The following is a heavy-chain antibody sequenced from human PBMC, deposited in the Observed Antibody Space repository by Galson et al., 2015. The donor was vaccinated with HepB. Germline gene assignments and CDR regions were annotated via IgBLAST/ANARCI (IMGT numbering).Heavy chain of an antibody. Sequence: QSGAEVKKPGASVKVSCKASGYTFTSYGISWVRQAPGQGLEWMGWISTYNGNTNYAQKLQGRVTMTTDTSTSTAYMELRSLRSDDTAVYYCARGGGYFDWLLVGYYYYGMDVWGQGTTVTVSS. D-gene: IGHD3-9*01. CDR1: GYTFTSYG. V-gene: IGHV1-18*01. CDR3: ARGGGYFDWLLVGYYYYGMDV. CDR2: ISTYNGNT. J-gene: IGHJ6*02.